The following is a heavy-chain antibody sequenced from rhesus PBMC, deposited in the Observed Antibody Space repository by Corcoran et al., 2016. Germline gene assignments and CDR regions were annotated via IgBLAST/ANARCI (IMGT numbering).Heavy chain of an antibody. CDR2: IGGSSCNT. J-gene: IGHJ4*01. CDR3: ARDRGSGWFDY. CDR1: GGSISGYY. D-gene: IGHD6-31*01. V-gene: IGHV4-127*01. Sequence: QVQLQESGPGVVKPSETLSLTCAVSGGSISGYYLWSWIRQPPGKGREGIGYIGGSSCNTNYNPSLKSRVTISKDTSKNQFSLKLSSVTAADTAVYYCARDRGSGWFDYWGQGVLVTVSS.